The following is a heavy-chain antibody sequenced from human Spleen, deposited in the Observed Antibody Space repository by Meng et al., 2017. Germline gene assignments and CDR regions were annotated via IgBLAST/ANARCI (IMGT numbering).Heavy chain of an antibody. CDR2: INPNSGGT. V-gene: IGHV1-2*06. D-gene: IGHD1-26*01. CDR1: GYTFTDYY. J-gene: IGHJ4*02. CDR3: AREKGSGNFEDY. Sequence: QMQLVQSGADVKKPGASVKVSCKASGYTFTDYYMHWVRQAPGQGLEWMGRINPNSGGTNYGQKFQGRVTMTRDTSISTAYMELSELKSDDTAVYYCAREKGSGNFEDYWGQGTLVTVSS.